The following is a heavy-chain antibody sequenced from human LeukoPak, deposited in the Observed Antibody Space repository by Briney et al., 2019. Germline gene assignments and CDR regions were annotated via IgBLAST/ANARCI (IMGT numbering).Heavy chain of an antibody. J-gene: IGHJ5*02. CDR3: AREVPAATSGWFDP. Sequence: GASVKVSCKASGGTFSSYAISWVRQAPGQGLEWMGGIISIFGTANYAQKFQGRVTITTDESTSTAYMELSSLRSEDTAVYYCAREVPAATSGWFDPWGQGTLVTVSS. D-gene: IGHD2-2*01. V-gene: IGHV1-69*05. CDR1: GGTFSSYA. CDR2: IISIFGTA.